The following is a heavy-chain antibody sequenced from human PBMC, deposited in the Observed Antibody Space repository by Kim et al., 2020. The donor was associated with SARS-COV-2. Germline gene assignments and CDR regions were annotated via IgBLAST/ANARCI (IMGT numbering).Heavy chain of an antibody. D-gene: IGHD3-10*01. Sequence: SETLSLTCAVYGGSFSGYYWSWIRLPPGKGLEWIGEINHSGRTNYNPSLKSRVTISVDTSKNQFSLKLTSVTAADTAVYYCARRLSNTSGWGSHYCDLWG. CDR2: INHSGRT. CDR3: ARRLSNTSGWGSHYCDL. CDR1: GGSFSGYY. V-gene: IGHV4-34*01. J-gene: IGHJ2*01.